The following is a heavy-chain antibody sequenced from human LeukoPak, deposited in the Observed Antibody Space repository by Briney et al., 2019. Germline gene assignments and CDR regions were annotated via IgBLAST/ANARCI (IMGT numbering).Heavy chain of an antibody. J-gene: IGHJ4*02. V-gene: IGHV3-30*18. CDR2: ISYDGSNK. Sequence: GGSLRLSCAASGFTFSSYGMLWVRQAPGKGLEWVAVISYDGSNKYYADSVKGRFTISRDNSKNTLYLQMNSLRAEDTAVYYCAKDGASSSFDYWGQGTLVTVSS. D-gene: IGHD6-13*01. CDR1: GFTFSSYG. CDR3: AKDGASSSFDY.